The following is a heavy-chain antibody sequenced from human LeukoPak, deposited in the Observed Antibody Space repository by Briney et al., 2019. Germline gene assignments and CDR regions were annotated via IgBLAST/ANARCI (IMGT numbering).Heavy chain of an antibody. J-gene: IGHJ4*02. V-gene: IGHV1-69*05. CDR1: GGTFTSYA. CDR3: ARDMPLYGNPGIAVAGPYYFDY. D-gene: IGHD6-19*01. CDR2: IIAIIGKT. Sequence: SVKVSCKASGGTFTSYAISWVRQAPGQGLEWMGRIIAIIGKTNYAQKLQGRVTITTDESTSTAYMELSSLRSEDTAVYYCARDMPLYGNPGIAVAGPYYFDYWGQGTLVTVSS.